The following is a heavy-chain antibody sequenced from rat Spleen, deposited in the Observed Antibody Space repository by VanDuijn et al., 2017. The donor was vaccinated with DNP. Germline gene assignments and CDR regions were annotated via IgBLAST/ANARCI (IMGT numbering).Heavy chain of an antibody. CDR3: ARQEDYSSYIYGFAY. J-gene: IGHJ3*01. CDR1: GFTFSNYG. D-gene: IGHD1-2*01. V-gene: IGHV5S13*01. Sequence: EVQLVESGGGLVQPGRSLKLSCAASGFTFSNYGMAWVRQAPTKGLEWVASLSTGGDKADYRDSVKGRFTISRDDAKNTQYLQMDSLRSEDTATYYCARQEDYSSYIYGFAYWGQGTLVTVSS. CDR2: LSTGGDKA.